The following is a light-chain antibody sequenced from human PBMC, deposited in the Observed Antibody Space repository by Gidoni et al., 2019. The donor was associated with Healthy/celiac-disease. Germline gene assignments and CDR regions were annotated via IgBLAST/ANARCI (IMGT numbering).Light chain of an antibody. Sequence: QSVLTQPPSASGTPGQRVTISCSGSSSNIGSNTVNWYQQLPGTAPKILIYSNNQRPSGVPDRFSGSKSGTPASLAISGLHSEDEADYYCAAWDDSLNGWVFGGGTKLTVL. CDR1: SSNIGSNT. V-gene: IGLV1-44*01. CDR3: AAWDDSLNGWV. CDR2: SNN. J-gene: IGLJ3*02.